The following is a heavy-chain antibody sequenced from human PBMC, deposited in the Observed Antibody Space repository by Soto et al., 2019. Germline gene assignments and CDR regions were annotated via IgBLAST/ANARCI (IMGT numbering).Heavy chain of an antibody. V-gene: IGHV4-59*01. CDR3: ARKAARPGYYGMYV. Sequence: PSETLSLTCTVCGGPISSSYWNWTRQPPGKGLEWIGYIYYSGSTNYNPSLKSRVTILVDTSKNQFSLKLSSVTAADTAVYYCARKAARPGYYGMYVWGQGTTVT. CDR1: GGPISSSY. CDR2: IYYSGST. J-gene: IGHJ6*01. D-gene: IGHD6-6*01.